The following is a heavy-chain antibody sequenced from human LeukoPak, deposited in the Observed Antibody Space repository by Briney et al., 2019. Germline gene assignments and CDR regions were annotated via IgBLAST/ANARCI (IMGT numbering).Heavy chain of an antibody. CDR2: IYHSGST. CDR1: GGSFSGYY. V-gene: IGHV4-34*01. J-gene: IGHJ5*02. CDR3: ARMFRSSWYINWFDP. D-gene: IGHD6-13*01. Sequence: SETQSLTCAVYGGSFSGYYWSWIRQPPGKGLEWIGSIYHSGSTSYNPSLKSRLTISVDTSKNQFSLKLSFVTAADTAMYYCARMFRSSWYINWFDPWGQGTLVTVSS.